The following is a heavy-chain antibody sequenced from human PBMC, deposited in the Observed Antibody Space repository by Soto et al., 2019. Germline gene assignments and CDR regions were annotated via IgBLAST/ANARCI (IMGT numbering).Heavy chain of an antibody. J-gene: IGHJ4*02. V-gene: IGHV3-48*02. Sequence: GGSLRLSCVASGFTFSPYGMNWVRQAPGKGLEWVSYISSSGSIIYYADSVRGRFTVSRDNAKSTLYLEMDGLRDEDTAVYYCARDRSKILGVVSTIDYWGQGTLVTVSS. CDR1: GFTFSPYG. D-gene: IGHD3-3*01. CDR3: ARDRSKILGVVSTIDY. CDR2: ISSSGSII.